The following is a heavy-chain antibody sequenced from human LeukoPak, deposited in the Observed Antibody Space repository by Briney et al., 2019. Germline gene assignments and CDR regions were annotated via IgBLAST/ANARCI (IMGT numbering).Heavy chain of an antibody. D-gene: IGHD1-26*01. J-gene: IGHJ4*02. CDR3: ARRYSGSYF. CDR1: GGSISSSSYY. CDR2: IYYSGST. V-gene: IGHV4-39*01. Sequence: SETLSLTCTVSGGSISSSSYYWGWIRQPPGEGLEWIGSIYYSGSTYYNPSLKSRVTISVDTSKNQFSLKLSSVTAADTAVYYCARRYSGSYFWGQGTLVTVSS.